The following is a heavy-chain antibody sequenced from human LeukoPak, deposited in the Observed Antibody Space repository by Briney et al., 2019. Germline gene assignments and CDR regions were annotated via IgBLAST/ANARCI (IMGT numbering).Heavy chain of an antibody. CDR2: LTPAGSEK. V-gene: IGHV3-7*01. J-gene: IGHJ4*02. CDR3: TRFGYVAAVDL. Sequence: GGSLRLFCAASGFSFSAYWMMWVRQAPGTGLEWVANLTPAGSEKYYVDLLKGGFTFPRDNAKNLLYLQMNSLRAEDTAVYYCTRFGYVAAVDLWGQGTLVTVSS. D-gene: IGHD2-15*01. CDR1: GFSFSAYW.